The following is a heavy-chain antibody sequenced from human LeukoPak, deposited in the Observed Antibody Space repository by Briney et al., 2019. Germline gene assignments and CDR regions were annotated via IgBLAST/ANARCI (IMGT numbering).Heavy chain of an antibody. Sequence: PGGSLRLSCAASGFTFTSYSMNWVRQAPGKGLEWIGYIYYSGSTNYNPSLKSRGTISVDTSNNQFSLKLTSVTAADTAVYYCARSGRGNSAGFDCWGQGTLVTVSS. CDR1: GFTFTSYS. CDR3: ARSGRGNSAGFDC. D-gene: IGHD3-10*01. V-gene: IGHV4-59*01. J-gene: IGHJ4*02. CDR2: IYYSGST.